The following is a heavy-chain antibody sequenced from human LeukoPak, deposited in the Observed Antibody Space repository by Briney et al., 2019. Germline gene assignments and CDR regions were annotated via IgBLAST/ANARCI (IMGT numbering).Heavy chain of an antibody. CDR2: IYYSGST. CDR1: GGSISSSSYY. D-gene: IGHD3-9*01. J-gene: IGHJ4*02. V-gene: IGHV4-39*01. CDR3: ARLDWLSGTWFDY. Sequence: SETLSLTCTVSGGSISSSSYYWGWIRQPPGKGLEWIGSIYYSGSTYYNPSLKSRVTISVDPSKNQFSLKLSSVTAADTAVYYCARLDWLSGTWFDYWGQGTLVTVSS.